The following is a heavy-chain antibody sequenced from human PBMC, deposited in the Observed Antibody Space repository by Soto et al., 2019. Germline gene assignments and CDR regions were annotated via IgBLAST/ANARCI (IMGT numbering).Heavy chain of an antibody. CDR1: GFTFSSYA. J-gene: IGHJ4*02. CDR2: ISGSGGST. D-gene: IGHD1-26*01. Sequence: EVQVLESRGGVVQPGGSLRLSCAASGFTFSSYAMRWVRQAPGKGLEWVSAISGSGGSTYYADSVKGRFTISRDNSKNMLYLQMNSLRAEDTAVYYCARRGSGSYYDYWGQGTLVTVSS. CDR3: ARRGSGSYYDY. V-gene: IGHV3-23*01.